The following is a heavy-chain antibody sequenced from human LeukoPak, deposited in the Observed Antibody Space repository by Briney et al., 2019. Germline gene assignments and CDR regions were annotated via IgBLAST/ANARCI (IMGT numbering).Heavy chain of an antibody. D-gene: IGHD3-22*01. CDR1: GGSISSYY. J-gene: IGHJ4*02. CDR2: INHSGST. CDR3: ARGFNDSSGYYARHFDY. V-gene: IGHV4-34*01. Sequence: PSETLSLTCTVSGGSISSYYWSWIRQPPGKGLEWIGEINHSGSTNYNPSLKSRVTISVDTSKNQFSLKLSSVTAADTAVYYCARGFNDSSGYYARHFDYWAREPWSPSPQ.